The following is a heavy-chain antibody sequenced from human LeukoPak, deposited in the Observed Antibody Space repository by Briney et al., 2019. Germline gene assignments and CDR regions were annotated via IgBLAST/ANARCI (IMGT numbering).Heavy chain of an antibody. CDR2: ISSSGGST. CDR3: AKDYTRSWTGRGFDI. CDR1: GFTFSAYG. J-gene: IGHJ3*02. D-gene: IGHD6-13*01. V-gene: IGHV3-23*01. Sequence: GRTLRPSCAASGFTFSAYGTGCVRHAPGDGLEWVSTISSSGGSTYYADSGKGRFTISRDSSHNTLYLQMNSLRAEDTAVYYCAKDYTRSWTGRGFDIWGQGTMVTVSS.